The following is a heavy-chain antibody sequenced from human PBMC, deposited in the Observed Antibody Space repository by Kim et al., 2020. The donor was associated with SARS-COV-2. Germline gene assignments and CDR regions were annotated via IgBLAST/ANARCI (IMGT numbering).Heavy chain of an antibody. D-gene: IGHD4-17*01. CDR3: ARDLPTQGDYLFGS. Sequence: SETLSLTCTVSGGSISSGGYYWTWIRQHPGKGLEWIGYIYYGGYTNYNPSLKSRVSISVDTSQNQFSLKLNSVTAADTAVYYCARDLPTQGDYLFGSWGQGTLVTVSS. V-gene: IGHV4-31*03. CDR2: IYYGGYT. J-gene: IGHJ5*01. CDR1: GGSISSGGYY.